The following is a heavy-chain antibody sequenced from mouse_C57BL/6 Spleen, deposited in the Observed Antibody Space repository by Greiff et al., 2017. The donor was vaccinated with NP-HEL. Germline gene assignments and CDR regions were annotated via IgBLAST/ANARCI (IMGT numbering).Heavy chain of an antibody. CDR2: IYPSDSAT. V-gene: IGHV1-61*01. J-gene: IGHJ4*01. D-gene: IGHD4-1*01. Sequence: VQLQESGAELVRPGSSVKLSCKASGYTFTSYWMDWVKQRPGQGLEWIGNIYPSDSATHYNQKFKDKATLTVDKSSSTAYMQLSSLTSEDSAVYYCARRGLGFFYAMDYWGQGTSVTVSS. CDR1: GYTFTSYW. CDR3: ARRGLGFFYAMDY.